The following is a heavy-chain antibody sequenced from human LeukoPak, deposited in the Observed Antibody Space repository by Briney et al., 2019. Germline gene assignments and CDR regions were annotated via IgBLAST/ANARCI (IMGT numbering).Heavy chain of an antibody. CDR3: AKDKGICSGGSCYYFDY. D-gene: IGHD2-15*01. Sequence: GSLRLSCAASGFTFDDYAMHWVRQAPGKGLEWVSLISWDGGSTYYADSVKGRFTISRDNSKNSLYLQMNSLRAEDTALYYCAKDKGICSGGSCYYFDYWGQGTLVTVSS. V-gene: IGHV3-43D*03. CDR2: ISWDGGST. CDR1: GFTFDDYA. J-gene: IGHJ4*02.